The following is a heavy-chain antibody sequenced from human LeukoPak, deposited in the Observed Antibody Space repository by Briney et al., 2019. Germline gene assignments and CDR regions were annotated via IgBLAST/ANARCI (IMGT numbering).Heavy chain of an antibody. CDR2: IYYTGTT. Sequence: SETLSLTCTMSGDSTNTYFWSWIRQPPGKGLEWIGYIYYTGTTNYNPSLKSRVTISVDTSKNQFSLKLSSVTAADTAVYYCARVGTPGYSGYDHWGQGTLVTVSS. D-gene: IGHD5-12*01. V-gene: IGHV4-59*12. CDR3: ARVGTPGYSGYDH. CDR1: GDSTNTYF. J-gene: IGHJ4*02.